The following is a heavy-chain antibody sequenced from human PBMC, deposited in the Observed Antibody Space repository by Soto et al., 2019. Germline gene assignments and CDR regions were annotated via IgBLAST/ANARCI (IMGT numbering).Heavy chain of an antibody. CDR3: VRDVEVSTESFGGY. V-gene: IGHV1-18*01. Sequence: QVQLVQSGTEVKKPGASVRISCKASGYNFDSYSLNWVRQAPGQGLEWMGGISTHTGNTDYPQKFQGRLTMTTDTPKITARIDLRSLTTVETAVYYCVRDVEVSTESFGGYWGQGTLVTVSS. D-gene: IGHD3-10*01. CDR2: ISTHTGNT. J-gene: IGHJ4*02. CDR1: GYNFDSYS.